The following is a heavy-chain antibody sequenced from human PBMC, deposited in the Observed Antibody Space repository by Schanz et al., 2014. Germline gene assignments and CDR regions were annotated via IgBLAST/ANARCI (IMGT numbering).Heavy chain of an antibody. J-gene: IGHJ4*02. CDR3: ARDAADFYDILTEEDY. CDR2: INTGSGDT. D-gene: IGHD3-9*01. CDR1: EYSFTSYS. Sequence: QVHLVQSGAEVKRPGASVKVSCKASEYSFTSYSMHWVRQAPGQRLEWMGWINTGSGDTKYPQKLQGRVTMTTDTSTSTAYMELMSLRSDDTAVYYCARDAADFYDILTEEDYWGQGTLVTVSA. V-gene: IGHV1-3*04.